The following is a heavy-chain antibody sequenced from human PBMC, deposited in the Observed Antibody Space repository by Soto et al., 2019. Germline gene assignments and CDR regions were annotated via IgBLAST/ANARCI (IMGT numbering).Heavy chain of an antibody. CDR3: ARSVSGSSSTDLDY. CDR2: ISAYNGNT. V-gene: IGHV1-18*01. CDR1: GYTFTSYG. J-gene: IGHJ4*02. D-gene: IGHD6-6*01. Sequence: VASVKLSCKDSGYTFTSYGISWVRQAPGQGLEWMGWISAYNGNTNYAQKLQGRVTMTTDTSTSTAYMELRSLRSDDTAVYYCARSVSGSSSTDLDYRGQGTLVTVPQ.